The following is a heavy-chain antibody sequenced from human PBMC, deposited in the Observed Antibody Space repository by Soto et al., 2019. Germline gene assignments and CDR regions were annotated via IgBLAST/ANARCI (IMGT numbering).Heavy chain of an antibody. CDR3: AKDPGYVDGYFHS. Sequence: GGSLRLSCAASGFTFGSFGMHWVRQAPGKGLEWVAIISHDGSNKQYADSVNGRFIISRDNSKNTLDLQMNSLRVEDSALYYCAKDPGYVDGYFHSWGQGTLVTVSS. V-gene: IGHV3-30*18. J-gene: IGHJ4*02. CDR1: GFTFGSFG. CDR2: ISHDGSNK. D-gene: IGHD5-12*01.